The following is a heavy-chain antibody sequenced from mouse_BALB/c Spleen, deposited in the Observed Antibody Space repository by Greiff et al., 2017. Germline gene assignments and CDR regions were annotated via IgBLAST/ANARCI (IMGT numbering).Heavy chain of an antibody. CDR3: ARVYGYDPLCAMDS. D-gene: IGHD2-2*01. CDR2: IWGDGST. J-gene: IGHJ4*01. Sequence: VKLLESGPGLVAPSQSLSITCTVSGFSLTGYGVNWVRQPPGKGLEWLGMIWGDGSTDYNSALKSRLSISKDNSKSQVFLKMNSLQTDDTARYYCARVYGYDPLCAMDSWGEGTSVTVSS. CDR1: GFSLTGYG. V-gene: IGHV2-6-7*01.